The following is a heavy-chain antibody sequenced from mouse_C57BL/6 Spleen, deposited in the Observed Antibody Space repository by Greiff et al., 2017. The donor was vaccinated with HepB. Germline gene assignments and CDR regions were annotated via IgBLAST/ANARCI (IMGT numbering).Heavy chain of an antibody. D-gene: IGHD2-5*01. J-gene: IGHJ4*01. V-gene: IGHV1-19*01. CDR2: INPYNGGT. Sequence: VQLQQSGPVLVKPGASVKMSCKASGYTFTDYYMNWVKQSHGKSLEWIGVINPYNGGTSYNQKFKGKATLTVDKSSSTAYMELNSLTSEDSAVYYCASYSNYGTDYAMDYWGQGTSVTVSS. CDR1: GYTFTDYY. CDR3: ASYSNYGTDYAMDY.